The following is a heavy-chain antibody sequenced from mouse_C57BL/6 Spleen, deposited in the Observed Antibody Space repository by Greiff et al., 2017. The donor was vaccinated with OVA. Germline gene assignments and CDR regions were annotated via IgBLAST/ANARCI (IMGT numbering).Heavy chain of an antibody. CDR2: IYPRSGNT. J-gene: IGHJ2*01. CDR1: GYTFTSYG. D-gene: IGHD2-1*01. CDR3: ARTHYGNVVYFDD. V-gene: IGHV1-81*01. Sequence: QVQLQQSGAELARPGASVKLSCKASGYTFTSYGISWVKQRTGQGLEWIGEIYPRSGNTYYNEKFKGKATLTADKSSSTAYMELRSLTSEDSAVYFCARTHYGNVVYFDDWGQGTTLTVSS.